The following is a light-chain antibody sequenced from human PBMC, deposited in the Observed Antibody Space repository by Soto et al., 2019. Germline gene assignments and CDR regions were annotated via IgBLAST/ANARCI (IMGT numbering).Light chain of an antibody. Sequence: QSVLTQPPSASASPGQRVTISCSGTNSNIGNNYVYWYRQLPGTAPKLLIFRDDQRPSGVPDRFSGSKSGTSASLAISGLRSEDEADYYCQSYDSSLSGWVFGGGTKLTVL. CDR1: NSNIGNNY. V-gene: IGLV1-47*01. J-gene: IGLJ3*02. CDR2: RDD. CDR3: QSYDSSLSGWV.